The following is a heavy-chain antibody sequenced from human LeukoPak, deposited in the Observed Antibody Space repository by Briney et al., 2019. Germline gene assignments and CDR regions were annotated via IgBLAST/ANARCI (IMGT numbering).Heavy chain of an antibody. CDR3: IRNQHDSGCAFDT. CDR1: GFTFSDSA. CDR2: VRSKGNNYAT. J-gene: IGHJ3*02. D-gene: IGHD3-22*01. Sequence: PGGSLRLSCATSGFTFSDSAVNWVRQASGKGLEWVGRVRSKGNNYATTHAASMKGRFIISRDDSKNTAYLRMNSLKTEDTAIYFCIRNQHDSGCAFDTWGQGTMVTVSS. V-gene: IGHV3-73*01.